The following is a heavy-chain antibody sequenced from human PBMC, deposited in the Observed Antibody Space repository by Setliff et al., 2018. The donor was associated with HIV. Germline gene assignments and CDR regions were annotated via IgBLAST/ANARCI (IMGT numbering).Heavy chain of an antibody. J-gene: IGHJ5*02. V-gene: IGHV4-34*01. CDR3: ARVRYCSGGSCYGGEYWFDP. CDR2: INHSGST. D-gene: IGHD2-15*01. CDR1: GGSFSGYY. Sequence: SETLSLTCAVYGGSFSGYYWSWIRQPPGKGLEWIGEINHSGSTNYNPSLKSRVTISVDTSTSTVYMELSSLRSEDTAVYYCARVRYCSGGSCYGGEYWFDPWGQGTLVTVSS.